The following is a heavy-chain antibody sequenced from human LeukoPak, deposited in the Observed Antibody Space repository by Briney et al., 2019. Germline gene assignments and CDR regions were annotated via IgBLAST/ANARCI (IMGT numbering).Heavy chain of an antibody. Sequence: GASVKASCKAPGGTFSSYAISWVRQAPGQGLEWMGGIIPIFGTANYAQKFQGRVTITADESTSTAYMELSSLRSEDTAVYYCARSGVVITYFDYWGQGTLVTVSS. CDR3: ARSGVVITYFDY. D-gene: IGHD3-3*01. J-gene: IGHJ4*02. CDR2: IIPIFGTA. CDR1: GGTFSSYA. V-gene: IGHV1-69*13.